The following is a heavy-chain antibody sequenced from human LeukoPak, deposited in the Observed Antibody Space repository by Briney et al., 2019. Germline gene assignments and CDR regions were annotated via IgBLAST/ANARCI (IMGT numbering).Heavy chain of an antibody. CDR1: GFTFSSYA. Sequence: PEGSLRLSCAASGFTFSSYAMSWVRQAPGKGLEWVSAISGSGGSTYYADSVKGRFTISRDNSKNTLYLQMNSLRAEDTAVYYCAKVSGSDYGDYTGFDYWGQGTLVTVSS. V-gene: IGHV3-23*01. D-gene: IGHD4-17*01. J-gene: IGHJ4*02. CDR3: AKVSGSDYGDYTGFDY. CDR2: ISGSGGST.